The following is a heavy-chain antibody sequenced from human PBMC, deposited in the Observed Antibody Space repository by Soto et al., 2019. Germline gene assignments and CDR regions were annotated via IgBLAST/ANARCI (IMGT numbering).Heavy chain of an antibody. CDR2: ISAYNGNT. CDR1: GYTSTMYE. D-gene: IGHD3-9*01. J-gene: IGHJ6*01. V-gene: IGHV1-18*03. CDR3: ARDIF. Sequence: AAVKASCVASGYTSTMYEISWPRQAPGQGPEWMGWISAYNGNTNYAQKVQGKFTMTTDTAMSTVYMELRSLRADDLAVYHSARDIFWG.